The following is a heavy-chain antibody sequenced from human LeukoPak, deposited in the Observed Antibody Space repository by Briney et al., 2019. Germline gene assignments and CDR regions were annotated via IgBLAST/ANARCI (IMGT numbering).Heavy chain of an antibody. V-gene: IGHV3-21*01. J-gene: IGHJ4*02. CDR3: ARDIVVVVAATRGGFDY. CDR1: GFAFSSYS. CDR2: ISSSSSYI. Sequence: GGSLRLSCAASGFAFSSYSMNWVRQAPGKGLEWVSSISSSSSYIYYADSVKGRFTISRDNAKNSLYLQMNSLRAEDTAVYYCARDIVVVVAATRGGFDYWGQGTLVTVSS. D-gene: IGHD2-15*01.